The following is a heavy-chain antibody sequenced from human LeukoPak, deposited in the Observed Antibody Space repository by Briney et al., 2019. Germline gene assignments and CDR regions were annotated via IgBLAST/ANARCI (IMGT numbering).Heavy chain of an antibody. V-gene: IGHV4-34*01. J-gene: IGHJ2*01. Sequence: PSETLSLTCAVYGGSFSGYYWSWIRQPPGKGLEWIGEINHSGSTNYNPSLKSRVTISVDTSKNQFSLKLSSVTAADTAVYYCARETHCGGDCYSPLYLRSRSWYFDLWGRGTLVTVSS. CDR3: ARETHCGGDCYSPLYLRSRSWYFDL. CDR2: INHSGST. D-gene: IGHD2-21*02. CDR1: GGSFSGYY.